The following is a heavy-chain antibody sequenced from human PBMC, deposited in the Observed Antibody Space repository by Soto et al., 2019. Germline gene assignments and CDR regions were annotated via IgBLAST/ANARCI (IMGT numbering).Heavy chain of an antibody. J-gene: IGHJ4*02. Sequence: GGSMRISCAPSRFNVSSSYMSCVRQAPGKGLEWVSVIYSGGSTYYADSVKGRFTISRDNSENTLYLQMNSLRAEDTAVYYCARTCSGGTCSFDYWRQGT. CDR1: RFNVSSSY. V-gene: IGHV3-66*01. CDR2: IYSGGST. D-gene: IGHD2-15*01. CDR3: ARTCSGGTCSFDY.